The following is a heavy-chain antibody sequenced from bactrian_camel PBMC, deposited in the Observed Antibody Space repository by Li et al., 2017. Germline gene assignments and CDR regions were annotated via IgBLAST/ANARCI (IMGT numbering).Heavy chain of an antibody. D-gene: IGHD1*01. CDR1: GYTYSSYC. Sequence: VQLVESGGGSVQAGGSLRLSCAASGYTYSSYCMGWFRQAPGKEREGVAAIDSDGSTSYADSVKGRFTISKDNAKNTLFLQMNSLKNEHTAMYYCAADLARGPGSEHVRLKTVITCGARGPRSPSP. CDR2: IDSDGST. J-gene: IGHJ4*01. V-gene: IGHV3S26*01. CDR3: AADLARGPGSEHVRLKTVIT.